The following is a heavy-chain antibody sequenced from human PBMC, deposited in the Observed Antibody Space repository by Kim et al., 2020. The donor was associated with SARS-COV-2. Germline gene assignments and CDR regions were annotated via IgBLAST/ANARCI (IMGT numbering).Heavy chain of an antibody. J-gene: IGHJ2*01. CDR3: ARHSQWLPWHWYFDL. CDR2: IDPSDSYT. V-gene: IGHV5-10-1*01. Sequence: GESLKISCKGSGYSFTSYWISWVRQMPGKGLAWMGRIDPSDSYTNYSPSFQGHVTISADKSISTAYLQWSSLKASDTAMYYCARHSQWLPWHWYFDLWGRGTLVTVSS. CDR1: GYSFTSYW. D-gene: IGHD6-19*01.